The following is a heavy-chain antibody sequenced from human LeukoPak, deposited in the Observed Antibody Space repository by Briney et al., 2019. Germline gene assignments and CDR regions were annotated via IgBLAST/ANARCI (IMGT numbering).Heavy chain of an antibody. D-gene: IGHD6-13*01. CDR3: AKDFYSSSWYYFDY. V-gene: IGHV3-30*02. Sequence: GGSLRLSCAASGFTFSSYWMHWVRQAPGKGLEWVAFIRYDGSNKYYADSVKGRFTISRDNSKNTLYLQMNSLRAEDTAVYYCAKDFYSSSWYYFDYWGQGTLVTVSS. J-gene: IGHJ4*02. CDR2: IRYDGSNK. CDR1: GFTFSSYW.